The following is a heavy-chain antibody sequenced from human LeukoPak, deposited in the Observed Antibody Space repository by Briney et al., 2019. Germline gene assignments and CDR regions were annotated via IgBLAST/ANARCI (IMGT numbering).Heavy chain of an antibody. J-gene: IGHJ4*02. CDR3: ARDRYYDSTEQFDY. CDR1: GFTFSSYT. Sequence: GGSLRLSCAASGFTFSSYTMNWVRQAPGKGLEWVSSISSSGNYVYYADSVKGRFTISRDNARNSLYLQMNSLRAEDTAVYYCARDRYYDSTEQFDYWGQGTLITVSS. D-gene: IGHD3-22*01. CDR2: ISSSGNYV. V-gene: IGHV3-21*01.